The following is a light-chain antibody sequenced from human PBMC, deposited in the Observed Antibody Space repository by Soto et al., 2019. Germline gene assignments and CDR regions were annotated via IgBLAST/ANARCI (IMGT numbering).Light chain of an antibody. CDR3: QPYGSSPPT. V-gene: IGKV3-20*01. CDR1: QSVSTNY. Sequence: EIVLTQSPGTLSLSPGERATLSCRASQSVSTNYLAWYQRKPGQAPRLLIYGASSRATGIPDRFSGSGSGPDFTLTITRLEPEDFAVYYCQPYGSSPPTFGQGNKVEIK. J-gene: IGKJ1*01. CDR2: GAS.